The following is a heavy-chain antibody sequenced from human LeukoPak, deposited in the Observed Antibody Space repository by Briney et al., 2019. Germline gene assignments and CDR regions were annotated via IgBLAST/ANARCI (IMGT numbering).Heavy chain of an antibody. CDR1: GFTFSSYG. D-gene: IGHD3-22*01. CDR3: AKHSRDGYNYFDY. V-gene: IGHV3-30*18. Sequence: GRSLRLSCAASGFTFSSYGMHWVRQAPGKGLEWVAVISYDGSNKCHADSVKDRFTISRDNSKNTLYLQMNSLRAEDTAVYYCAKHSRDGYNYFDYWGQGTLVTVSS. CDR2: ISYDGSNK. J-gene: IGHJ4*02.